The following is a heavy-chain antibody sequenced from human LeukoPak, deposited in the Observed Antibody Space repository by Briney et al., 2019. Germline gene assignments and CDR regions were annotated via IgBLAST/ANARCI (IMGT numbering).Heavy chain of an antibody. V-gene: IGHV4-59*12. J-gene: IGHJ3*02. Sequence: SETLSLTCTVSGGSISSYYWSWIRQPPGKGLEWIGYIYYSGSTNYNPSLKSRVTMSVDTSKNQFSLKLSSVTAADTAVYYCAREGSGGDAFDIWGQGTMVTVSS. CDR1: GGSISSYY. CDR2: IYYSGST. D-gene: IGHD3-10*01. CDR3: AREGSGGDAFDI.